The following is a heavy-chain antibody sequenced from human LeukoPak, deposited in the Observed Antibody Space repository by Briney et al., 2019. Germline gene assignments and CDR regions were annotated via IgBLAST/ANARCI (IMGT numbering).Heavy chain of an antibody. D-gene: IGHD2-2*01. J-gene: IGHJ4*02. CDR1: GFTFSSYG. CDR3: AKDRRGSTSMADY. Sequence: QPGGSLRLXCAASGFTFSSYGMHWVRQAPGKGLEWVAFIRYDGSNKYYADSVKGRFTISRDNSKNTLYLQMNSLRAEDTAVYYCAKDRRGSTSMADYWGQGTLVTVSS. V-gene: IGHV3-30*02. CDR2: IRYDGSNK.